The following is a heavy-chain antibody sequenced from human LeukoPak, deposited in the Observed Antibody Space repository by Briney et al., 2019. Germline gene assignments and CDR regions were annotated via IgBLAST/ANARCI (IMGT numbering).Heavy chain of an antibody. J-gene: IGHJ4*02. D-gene: IGHD5-12*01. CDR3: AREGGYDFHS. CDR1: GFTFSSYA. CDR2: ISYDGSNK. Sequence: GGSLRLSCAASGFTFSSYAMYWVRQAPGKGLEWVAVISYDGSNKYYADSVKGRFTISRDNAKNSLYLQMNSLRAEDTAVYYCAREGGYDFHSWGQGTLVTVSS. V-gene: IGHV3-30*04.